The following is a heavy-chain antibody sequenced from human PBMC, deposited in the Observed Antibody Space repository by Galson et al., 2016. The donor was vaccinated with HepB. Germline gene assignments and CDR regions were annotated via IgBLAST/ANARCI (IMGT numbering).Heavy chain of an antibody. CDR3: ARAQWIPARRAAYFDY. CDR2: VKKDGSEK. D-gene: IGHD5-18*01. V-gene: IGHV3-7*04. J-gene: IGHJ4*02. CDR1: GFPLSNFW. Sequence: SLRLSCAASGFPLSNFWMNWVRQAPGKGLQWVANVKKDGSEKYHAESVKGRFTISRDNDRNSMFLKMNSLRPDDTAIYYCARAQWIPARRAAYFDYWGQGILVTVSS.